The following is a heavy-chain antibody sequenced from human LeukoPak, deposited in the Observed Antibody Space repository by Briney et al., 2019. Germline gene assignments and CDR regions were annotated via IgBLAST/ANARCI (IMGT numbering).Heavy chain of an antibody. V-gene: IGHV3-30*01. Sequence: GRSLRLSCAASGFTFSSYAMHWVRQAPGKGLEWVAVISYDGSNKYYADSVKGRFTISRDNSKNTLYLQMNSLRAEDTAVYYCARDPGSGSYCPLYFDYWGQGTLATVSS. J-gene: IGHJ4*02. CDR1: GFTFSSYA. CDR2: ISYDGSNK. D-gene: IGHD1-26*01. CDR3: ARDPGSGSYCPLYFDY.